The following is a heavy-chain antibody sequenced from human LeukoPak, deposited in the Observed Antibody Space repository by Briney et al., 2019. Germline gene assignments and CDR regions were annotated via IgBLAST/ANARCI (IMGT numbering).Heavy chain of an antibody. D-gene: IGHD3-22*01. CDR2: IIPIFGTA. J-gene: IGHJ6*03. Sequence: GASVKVSCKASGGTFSSYAISWVRQAPGQGLEWMGGIIPIFGTANYAQKFQGRVTITTDESTSTAYMELSSLRSEDTAVYYCASAGSNLAPNYYDSSGYPYYYYYMDVWGKGTTVTVSS. V-gene: IGHV1-69*05. CDR1: GGTFSSYA. CDR3: ASAGSNLAPNYYDSSGYPYYYYYMDV.